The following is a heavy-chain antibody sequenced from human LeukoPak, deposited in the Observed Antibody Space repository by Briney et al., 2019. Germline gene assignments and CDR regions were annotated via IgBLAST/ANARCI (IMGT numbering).Heavy chain of an antibody. V-gene: IGHV4-39*07. J-gene: IGHJ5*02. CDR3: ARPIAGRHNWFDP. D-gene: IGHD6-13*01. CDR2: IYDSGST. Sequence: SETLSLTCTVSGGSIRSSYYYWGWIRQPPGKGLEWIGSIYDSGSTYYNPSLKSRVTISVDTSKNQFSLKLNSVTAADTAVYYCARPIAGRHNWFDPWGQGTLVTVSS. CDR1: GGSIRSSYYY.